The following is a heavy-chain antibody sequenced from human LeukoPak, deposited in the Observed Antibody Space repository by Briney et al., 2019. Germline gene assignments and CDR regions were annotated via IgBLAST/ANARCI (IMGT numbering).Heavy chain of an antibody. CDR1: GFTFSNAW. D-gene: IGHD3-22*01. V-gene: IGHV3-15*07. Sequence: GGSLRLSCAASGFTFSNAWMNWVRQAPGKGLEWVGRIKSKTDGGTTDYAAPVKGRFTISSDDSKNTLYLQMNSLKTEDTAVYYCSTTYYYDSSEGYWGQGTLVTVSS. CDR2: IKSKTDGGTT. CDR3: STTYYYDSSEGY. J-gene: IGHJ4*02.